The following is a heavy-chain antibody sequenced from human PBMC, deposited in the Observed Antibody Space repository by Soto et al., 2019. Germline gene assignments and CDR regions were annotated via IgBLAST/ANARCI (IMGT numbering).Heavy chain of an antibody. Sequence: SQTLSLTCAISGDIVSSNSAAWSWIRQSPSRGLEWLGRTYYRSNWYNDYAVSVKSRITINPDTSKNQFSLQLNSVTPEDTAVYYCAGGYNYGNFDYWGQGTLVTVSS. V-gene: IGHV6-1*01. CDR1: GDIVSSNSAA. D-gene: IGHD5-18*01. CDR3: AGGYNYGNFDY. CDR2: TYYRSNWYN. J-gene: IGHJ4*02.